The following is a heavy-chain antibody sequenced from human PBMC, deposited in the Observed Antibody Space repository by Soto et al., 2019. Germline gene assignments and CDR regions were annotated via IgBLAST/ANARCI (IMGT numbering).Heavy chain of an antibody. J-gene: IGHJ3*02. CDR1: GFTFSSYW. CDR3: ARDERPIDAFDI. CDR2: IYSGGST. V-gene: IGHV3-66*01. Sequence: GGSLRLSCAASGFTFSSYWMSWVRQAPGKGLEWVSVIYSGGSTYYADSVKGRFTISRDNSKNTLYLQMNSLRAEDTAVYYCARDERPIDAFDIWGQGTMVTVSS.